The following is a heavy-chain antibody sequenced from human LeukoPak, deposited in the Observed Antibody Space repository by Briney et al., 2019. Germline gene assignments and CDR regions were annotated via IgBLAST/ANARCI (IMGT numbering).Heavy chain of an antibody. V-gene: IGHV1-2*02. CDR3: ARDYCSGGSCNYDY. D-gene: IGHD2-15*01. J-gene: IGHJ4*02. CDR1: GYTXTGYY. CDR2: INPNSGGT. Sequence: ASVKVSCKASGYTXTGYYMHWVRQAPGQGLEWMGWINPNSGGTNYAQKFQGRVTMTRDTSISTAYMELSRLRSDDTAVYYCARDYCSGGSCNYDYWGQGTLVTVSS.